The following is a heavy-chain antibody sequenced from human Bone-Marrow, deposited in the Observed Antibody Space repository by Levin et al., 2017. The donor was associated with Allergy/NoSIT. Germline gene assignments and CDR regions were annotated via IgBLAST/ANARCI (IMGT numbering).Heavy chain of an antibody. CDR2: IYYSGTT. V-gene: IGHV4-39*01. Sequence: SQTLSLTCSVSGDAISRSTYYWGWVRQPPGTGLEWIGSIYYSGTTYYNPSLKSRVSISVDTSKNQFSLKLRSVTAADTALYYCARVNDYIWGSYRYPGENWFDPWGQGSLVTVSS. CDR3: ARVNDYIWGSYRYPGENWFDP. CDR1: GDAISRSTYY. D-gene: IGHD3-16*02. J-gene: IGHJ5*02.